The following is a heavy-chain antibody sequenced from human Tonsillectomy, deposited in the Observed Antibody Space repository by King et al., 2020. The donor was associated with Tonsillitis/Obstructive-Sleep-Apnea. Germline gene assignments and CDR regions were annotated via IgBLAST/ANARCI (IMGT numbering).Heavy chain of an antibody. CDR1: GFTFSSYS. CDR2: ISSSSSYI. Sequence: VQLVESGGGLVKPGGSLRLSCAASGFTFSSYSMNWVRQAPGKGLEWVSSISSSSSYIYYADSVKGRFTISRDNAKNSLDRQMNSLRAEDTDVYYYARDILLSIFEYYYMDVWGKGTTVTVSS. CDR3: ARDILLSIFEYYYMDV. D-gene: IGHD3-3*01. V-gene: IGHV3-21*01. J-gene: IGHJ6*03.